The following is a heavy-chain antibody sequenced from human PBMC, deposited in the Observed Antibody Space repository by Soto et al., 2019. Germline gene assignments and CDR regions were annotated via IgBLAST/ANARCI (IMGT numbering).Heavy chain of an antibody. J-gene: IGHJ4*02. D-gene: IGHD3-16*02. Sequence: QVQLVQSGAEEKNPGASVKVSCQASGYTFTAYAIHWVRQAPGQRLEWMGWINAGNGNTRYLQKFQTRITITRDTSASTAYMELSSLTFADTAVYYCARSAISPFGGLIGPFDYWGQGNLVAVSS. V-gene: IGHV1-3*05. CDR1: GYTFTAYA. CDR2: INAGNGNT. CDR3: ARSAISPFGGLIGPFDY.